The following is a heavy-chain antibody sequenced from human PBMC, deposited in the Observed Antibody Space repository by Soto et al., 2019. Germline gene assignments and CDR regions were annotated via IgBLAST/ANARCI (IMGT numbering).Heavy chain of an antibody. CDR1: GFTFSSYG. D-gene: IGHD3-3*01. J-gene: IGHJ6*02. V-gene: IGHV3-30*18. CDR3: AKGNAIFGEALPMDV. Sequence: QVQLVESGGGVVQPGRSLRLSCAASGFTFSSYGMHWVRQAPGKGPEWVAVISYDGSNKYYGGSVKGRFTVSRDNSKNTLYLQMNSLRVEDTAVYYCAKGNAIFGEALPMDVWGQGTTVTVSS. CDR2: ISYDGSNK.